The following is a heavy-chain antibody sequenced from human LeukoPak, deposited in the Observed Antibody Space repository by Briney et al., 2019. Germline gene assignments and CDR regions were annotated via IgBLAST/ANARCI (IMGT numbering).Heavy chain of an antibody. CDR3: ARHPLDIVVVPVGRGMNWFDP. V-gene: IGHV1-69*02. J-gene: IGHJ5*02. D-gene: IGHD2-2*01. Sequence: SVKVSCKASGGTFSSYTISWVRQAPGQGLEWMGRIIPILGIANYAQKFQGRVTITADKSTSTAYMELSSLRSEDTAVYYCARHPLDIVVVPVGRGMNWFDPWGQGTLVTVSS. CDR2: IIPILGIA. CDR1: GGTFSSYT.